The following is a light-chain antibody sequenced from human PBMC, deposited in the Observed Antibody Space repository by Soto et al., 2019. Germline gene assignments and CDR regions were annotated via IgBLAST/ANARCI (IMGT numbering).Light chain of an antibody. V-gene: IGKV2-30*01. CDR2: QVS. J-gene: IGKJ2*01. Sequence: DVVMTQSPLSLSVTLGQPASISCRSSQSLVYSDGNSYFNWFQQRPGQSPRRLSYQVSNRDSGVPVGFSGMGSGTDFTPKISRVEAEDVAVYYWMQMTHWPPMYSFGQGTKLDIK. CDR1: QSLVYSDGNSY. CDR3: MQMTHWPPMYS.